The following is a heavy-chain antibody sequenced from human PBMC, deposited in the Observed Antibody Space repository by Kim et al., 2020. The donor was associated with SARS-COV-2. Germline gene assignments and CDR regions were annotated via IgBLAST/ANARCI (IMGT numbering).Heavy chain of an antibody. CDR2: ITGGSETT. Sequence: GGSLRLSCAASGFTFSPYVMSWVRQGPGKGLEWVSTITGGSETTYYADSVKGRFTISRDNSKNTLYLQVSSLRVEDTAVYYCAKHLLPKSVLYYFDYWGQGTLVTVSS. CDR3: AKHLLPKSVLYYFDY. J-gene: IGHJ4*02. CDR1: GFTFSPYV. V-gene: IGHV3-23*01. D-gene: IGHD1-26*01.